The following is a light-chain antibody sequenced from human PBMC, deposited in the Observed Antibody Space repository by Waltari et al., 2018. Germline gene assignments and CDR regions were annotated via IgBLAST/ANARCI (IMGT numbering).Light chain of an antibody. V-gene: IGKV3-20*01. CDR3: QQYRYSPWT. CDR2: GAS. CDR1: QSISSD. J-gene: IGKJ1*01. Sequence: EILLTQSPGTLSLSPGERATLSCRASQSISSDLAWYQQKPGQAPRRLISGASSRATGIPDRFTGSGSGSDFTLTVSRLEPDDFAVYYCQQYRYSPWTFGQGTKVEL.